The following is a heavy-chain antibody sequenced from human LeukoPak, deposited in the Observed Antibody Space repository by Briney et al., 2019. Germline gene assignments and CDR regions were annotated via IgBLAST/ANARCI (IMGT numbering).Heavy chain of an antibody. D-gene: IGHD6-13*01. CDR3: ARGGTYSSSWYGSHWFDP. CDR2: INHSGST. V-gene: IGHV4-34*01. Sequence: SSETLSFTCAAYGGSFSGYYWSWIRQPPGKGLEWIGEINHSGSTNYNPSLKSRVTISVDTSKNQFSLKLSSVTAADTAVYYCARGGTYSSSWYGSHWFDPWGQGTLVTVSS. J-gene: IGHJ5*02. CDR1: GGSFSGYY.